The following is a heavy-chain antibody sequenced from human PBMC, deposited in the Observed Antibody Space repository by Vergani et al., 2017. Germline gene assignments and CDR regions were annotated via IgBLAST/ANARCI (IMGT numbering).Heavy chain of an antibody. D-gene: IGHD3-10*01. CDR3: ARGLDSTRTYYYGSGSYYYFDY. CDR1: GGSISSYY. V-gene: IGHV4-59*01. Sequence: QVQLQQWGAGLLKPSETLSLTCTVSGGSISSYYWSWIRQPPGKGLEWIGYIYYSGSTNYNPSLESRVTISVDTSKNQFSLKLSSVTAADTAVYYCARGLDSTRTYYYGSGSYYYFDYWGQGTLVTVSS. J-gene: IGHJ4*02. CDR2: IYYSGST.